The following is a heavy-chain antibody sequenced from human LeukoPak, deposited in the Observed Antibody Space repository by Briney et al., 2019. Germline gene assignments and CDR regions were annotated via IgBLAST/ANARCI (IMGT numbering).Heavy chain of an antibody. CDR1: GGSISSYY. CDR3: ARVPNDYGV. CDR2: IYYSGST. J-gene: IGHJ3*01. D-gene: IGHD4-17*01. Sequence: SETLSLTCTVSGGSISSYYWSWIRQPPGKGLEWIGYIYYSGSTKYNPSLKSRVTISVDTSKNQFSLKLSSVTATDTAVYYCARVPNDYGVWGQGTMVTVSS. V-gene: IGHV4-59*01.